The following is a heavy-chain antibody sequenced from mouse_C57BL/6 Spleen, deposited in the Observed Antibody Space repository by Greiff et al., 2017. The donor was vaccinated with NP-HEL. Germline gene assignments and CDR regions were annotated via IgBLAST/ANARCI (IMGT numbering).Heavy chain of an antibody. CDR2: IYPGDGDT. V-gene: IGHV1-82*01. J-gene: IGHJ1*03. CDR1: GYAFSSSW. CDR3: ARERGDYDGGYFDV. D-gene: IGHD2-4*01. Sequence: QVQLQQSGPELVKPGASVKISCKASGYAFSSSWMNWVKQRPGKGLEWIGRIYPGDGDTNYNGKFKGKATLTADKSSSTAYMQLSSLTSEDSAVYFCARERGDYDGGYFDVWGTGTTVTVSS.